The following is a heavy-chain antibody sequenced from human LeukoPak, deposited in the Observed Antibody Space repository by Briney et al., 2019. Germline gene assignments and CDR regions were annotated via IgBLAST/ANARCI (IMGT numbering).Heavy chain of an antibody. Sequence: ASVKVSCKASGGTFSSYVISWVRQAPGQGLEWMGGIIPIFGTANYAQKFQGRVTITADESTSTAYMELSSLRSEDTAVYYCARDLYYDSSGYYGMDVWGQGTTVTVSS. CDR3: ARDLYYDSSGYYGMDV. J-gene: IGHJ6*02. V-gene: IGHV1-69*13. CDR1: GGTFSSYV. CDR2: IIPIFGTA. D-gene: IGHD3-22*01.